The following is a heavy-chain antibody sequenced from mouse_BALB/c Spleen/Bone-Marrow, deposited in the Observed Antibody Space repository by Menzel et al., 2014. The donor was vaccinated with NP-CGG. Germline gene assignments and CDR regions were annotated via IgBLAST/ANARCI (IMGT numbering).Heavy chain of an antibody. Sequence: VQLVEPGAELAKPGASVKMSCKASGYTFTSYWMHWVKQRPGQGLEWIGYINPSTGYTEYNQKFKDKATSTADKSSSTAYMQLSSLTSDYSAVYYRARWGDDGTFAYWGQGTTRTVSS. J-gene: IGHJ2*01. CDR1: GYTFTSYW. CDR3: ARWGDDGTFAY. CDR2: INPSTGYT. D-gene: IGHD2-12*01. V-gene: IGHV1-7*01.